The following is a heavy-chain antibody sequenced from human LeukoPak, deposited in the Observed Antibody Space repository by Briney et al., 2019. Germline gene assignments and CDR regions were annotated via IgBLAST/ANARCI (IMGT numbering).Heavy chain of an antibody. Sequence: GSLRLSCAASGFTFSNAWMSWIRQPPGKGLEWIGFIYSSGSTNYNPSLKSRVTISVVTSKNQLSLTLSSVTAADTAVYYCARDRGSEGGFDYWGQGTLVTVSS. CDR3: ARDRGSEGGFDY. D-gene: IGHD2-15*01. V-gene: IGHV4-59*01. J-gene: IGHJ4*02. CDR1: GFTFSNAW. CDR2: IYSSGST.